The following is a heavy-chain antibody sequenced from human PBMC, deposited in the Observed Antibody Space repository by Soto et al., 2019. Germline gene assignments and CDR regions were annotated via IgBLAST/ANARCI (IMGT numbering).Heavy chain of an antibody. CDR2: IYYSGST. J-gene: IGHJ6*03. V-gene: IGHV4-59*08. Sequence: SETLSLTCTVSGGSISSYYWSWIRQPPGKGLEWIGYIYYSGSTNYNPSLKSRVTISVDTSKNQFSLKLSSVTAADTAVYYCARHQADPYYMDVWGKGTTVTVSS. CDR1: GGSISSYY. CDR3: ARHQADPYYMDV.